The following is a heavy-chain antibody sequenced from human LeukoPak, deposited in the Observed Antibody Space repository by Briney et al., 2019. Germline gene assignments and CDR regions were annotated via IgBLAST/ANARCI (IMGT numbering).Heavy chain of an antibody. V-gene: IGHV4-39*07. J-gene: IGHJ4*02. D-gene: IGHD3-22*01. CDR3: ARTGYSSGYSELDY. CDR1: GGSISSSSYY. Sequence: SETLSLTCTVSGGSISSSSYYWGWIRQPPGKGLEWIGSIYYSGSTYYNPSLKSRVTISVDTSKNQFSLKLSSVTAADTAVYYCARTGYSSGYSELDYWGQGTLITVSS. CDR2: IYYSGST.